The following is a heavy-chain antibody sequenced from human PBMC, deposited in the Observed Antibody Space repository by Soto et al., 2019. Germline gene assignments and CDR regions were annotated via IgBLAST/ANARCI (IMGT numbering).Heavy chain of an antibody. D-gene: IGHD6-6*01. V-gene: IGHV1-69*13. J-gene: IGHJ3*02. CDR2: IIPIFGTA. Sequence: SVKVSCKASGGTFSSYAISWVRQAPGQGLEWMGGIIPIFGTANYAQKFQGRVTITADESTSTAYMELSSLRSEDTAVYYYAREDHSSSHAFDIWGQGTMVTVSS. CDR1: GGTFSSYA. CDR3: AREDHSSSHAFDI.